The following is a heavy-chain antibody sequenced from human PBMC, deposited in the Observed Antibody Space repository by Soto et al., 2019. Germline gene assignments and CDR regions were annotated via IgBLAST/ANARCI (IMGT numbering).Heavy chain of an antibody. Sequence: SETLSITCTVSGGSISSGGYYWSWIRQHPGKGLEWIGYIYYSGSTYYNPSLKSRVTISVDTSKNQFSLKLSSVTAADTAVYYCARGSYYDSSGYYGPWGQGTLVIVSS. CDR1: GGSISSGGYY. J-gene: IGHJ5*02. D-gene: IGHD3-22*01. V-gene: IGHV4-31*03. CDR2: IYYSGST. CDR3: ARGSYYDSSGYYGP.